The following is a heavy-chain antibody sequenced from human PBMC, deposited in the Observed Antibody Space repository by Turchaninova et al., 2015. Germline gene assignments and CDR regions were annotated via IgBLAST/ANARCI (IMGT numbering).Heavy chain of an antibody. D-gene: IGHD2-8*01. Sequence: QVQLQESGPGLVKPSETLSLTCTVSGDSISTNFWSWIRQPAGKGLERIGRGSASGCATYNPSRRSRVTMXXKKSXDQFSXXMSXVXAAETAVXXXARCILPDTXGAFXXWGQGTMVTXSS. CDR1: GDSISTNF. V-gene: IGHV4-4*07. CDR3: ARCILPDTXGAFXX. J-gene: IGHJ3*02. CDR2: GSASGCA.